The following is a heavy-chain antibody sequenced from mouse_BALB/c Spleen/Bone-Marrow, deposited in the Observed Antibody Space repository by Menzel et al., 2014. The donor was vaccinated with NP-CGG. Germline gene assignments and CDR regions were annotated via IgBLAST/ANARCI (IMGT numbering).Heavy chain of an antibody. D-gene: IGHD1-2*01. CDR3: ARGIITLYYYTMDY. V-gene: IGHV1S29*02. CDR2: IYPNNGGT. J-gene: IGHJ4*01. Sequence: EVQVVESGPELVKPGASVKISCKASGYTFTDYNMHWVKQSHGKSLEWIGYIYPNNGGTGYNQKFKNKATLTEDNSSSTAYMELRSLTSEDSAVYYCARGIITLYYYTMDYWGQGTSVTVSS. CDR1: GYTFTDYN.